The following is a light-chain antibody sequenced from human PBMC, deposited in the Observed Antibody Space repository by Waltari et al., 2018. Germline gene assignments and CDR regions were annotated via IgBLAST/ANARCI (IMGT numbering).Light chain of an antibody. CDR3: QQYDISPLT. CDR2: GTF. J-gene: IGKJ4*01. CDR1: QTIRTTY. Sequence: ELVLTQSPGTLSLSPGEGATLSCTTSQTIRTTYLAWYQQKPGQAPTLLIYGTFTRATGIPARFTGSGSGTDFSLPISSLEPEDFATYYCQQYDISPLTFGGGTKVEIK. V-gene: IGKV3-20*01.